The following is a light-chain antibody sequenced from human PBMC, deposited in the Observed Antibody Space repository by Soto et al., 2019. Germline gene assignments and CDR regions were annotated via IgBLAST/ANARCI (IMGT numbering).Light chain of an antibody. CDR1: ATISIY. J-gene: IGKJ4*01. CDR3: QQSYSLPFT. CDR2: GAS. V-gene: IGKV1-39*01. Sequence: DIQMTQSPSSLSASVGDRVTITCRASATISIYLNWYQEKPGKAPKVLIYGASSLQSGVPLRFSGSGSGTDFTLTISSLQPEDFATYYCQQSYSLPFTFGGGTQVESK.